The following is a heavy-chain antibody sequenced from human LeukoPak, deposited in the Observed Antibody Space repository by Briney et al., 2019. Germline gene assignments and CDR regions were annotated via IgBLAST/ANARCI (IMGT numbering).Heavy chain of an antibody. CDR3: ATYDSGWYLTY. CDR2: IDRDSSIT. Sequence: GGSLRLSCAASGFTFSRSIMNWVRQAPGKGLEWVSFIDRDSSITYYADSVRGRFIISRDNARNSLFLQMNSLRAEDTAVYFCATYDSGWYLTYWGQGTLVTVSS. D-gene: IGHD6-19*01. V-gene: IGHV3-48*01. J-gene: IGHJ4*02. CDR1: GFTFSRSI.